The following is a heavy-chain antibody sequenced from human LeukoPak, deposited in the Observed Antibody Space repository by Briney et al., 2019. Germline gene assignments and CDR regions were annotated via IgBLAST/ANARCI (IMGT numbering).Heavy chain of an antibody. Sequence: GGSLRLSCAASGFIFSSYGMSWVRQAPGKGLEWVSAISGSGGSTYYADSVKGRFTISRDNSKTTVFLQMNSLRAEDTAVYYCAVSVRFERVWHYFNNWGQGTQVTVSS. CDR1: GFIFSSYG. CDR2: ISGSGGST. CDR3: AVSVRFERVWHYFNN. D-gene: IGHD3-9*01. J-gene: IGHJ4*02. V-gene: IGHV3-23*01.